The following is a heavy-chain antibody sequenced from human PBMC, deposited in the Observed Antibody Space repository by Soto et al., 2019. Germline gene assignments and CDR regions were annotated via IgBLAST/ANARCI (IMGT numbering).Heavy chain of an antibody. D-gene: IGHD2-21*02. J-gene: IGHJ4*02. CDR3: ARSVQAYCAGDCYYAPDN. V-gene: IGHV1-69*02. Sequence: QVQLVQSGAEVKKPGSSVKVSCKACGGTFSSYAISWVRQAPGQGLEWMGRIIPILGIANYAQKFQGRVTITADKSTSTAYMELSSLRSEDTPVYHCARSVQAYCAGDCYYAPDNWGQVLLITVSS. CDR2: IIPILGIA. CDR1: GGTFSSYA.